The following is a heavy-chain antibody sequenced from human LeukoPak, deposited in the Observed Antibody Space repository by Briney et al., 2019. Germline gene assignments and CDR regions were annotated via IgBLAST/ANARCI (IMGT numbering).Heavy chain of an antibody. CDR3: ARDTYYYDSSGTH. J-gene: IGHJ4*02. CDR2: INWNGGST. D-gene: IGHD3-22*01. CDR1: GFTFHEYG. Sequence: GGSLRLSCSTSGFTFHEYGMSWVRQAPGKGLEWVSGINWNGGSTTYADSVEGRFIISRDNAKNSLYLQMNSLRADDTAVYYCARDTYYYDSSGTHWGQGTLVTVSS. V-gene: IGHV3-20*04.